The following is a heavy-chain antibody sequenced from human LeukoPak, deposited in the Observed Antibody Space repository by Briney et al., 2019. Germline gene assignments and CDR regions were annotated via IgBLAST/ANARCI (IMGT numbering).Heavy chain of an antibody. V-gene: IGHV4-59*12. Sequence: PSETLSLTCTVSGGSISSYYWSWIRQPPGKGLEWIGYIYYSGSTNYNPSLKSRVTISVDTSKNQFSLKLSSVTAADTAVYYCARGGYYYSHENWFDPWGQGTLVTVSS. D-gene: IGHD3-22*01. CDR1: GGSISSYY. CDR3: ARGGYYYSHENWFDP. CDR2: IYYSGST. J-gene: IGHJ5*02.